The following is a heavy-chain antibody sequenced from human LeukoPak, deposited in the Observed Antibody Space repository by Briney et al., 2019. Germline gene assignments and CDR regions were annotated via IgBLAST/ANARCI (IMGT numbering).Heavy chain of an antibody. Sequence: GGSLRLSCEASGFTFTNAWMNWVRQAPGKGLQRVAAISYDGTTRYHADSVKGRFTISRDNSKDTLYLDMNSLRPEDTATYYCARVRRYSQYESSGYYADSWGQGTLIIVSS. D-gene: IGHD3-22*01. CDR1: GFTFTNAW. CDR3: ARVRRYSQYESSGYYADS. J-gene: IGHJ5*01. V-gene: IGHV3-30*03. CDR2: ISYDGTTR.